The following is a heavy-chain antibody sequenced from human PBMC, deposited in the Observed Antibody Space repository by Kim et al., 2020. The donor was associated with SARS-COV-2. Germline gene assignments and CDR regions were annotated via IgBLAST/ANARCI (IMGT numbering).Heavy chain of an antibody. D-gene: IGHD3-22*01. V-gene: IGHV3-74*01. CDR3: ASRAVDSSGTYYFDY. Sequence: ADSVKGRFTISRDNAKNTLYLQMTSLRAEDTALYYCASRAVDSSGTYYFDYWGQGTLVTVSS. J-gene: IGHJ4*02.